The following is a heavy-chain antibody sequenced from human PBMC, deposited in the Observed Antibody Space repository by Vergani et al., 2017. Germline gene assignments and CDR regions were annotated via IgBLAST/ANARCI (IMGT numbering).Heavy chain of an antibody. CDR2: VFYGGRT. J-gene: IGHJ4*02. D-gene: IGHD6-19*01. CDR3: ARHIAVVRPSSMTAFDY. V-gene: IGHV4-39*01. CDR1: GDSISTSSYA. Sequence: QMQLQESGPGLVKPSETLSLSCTVSGDSISTSSYAWGSIRQPPGKTLEWIGTVFYGGRTSYNPSLKSRVTLSLDTSKKQISLHLTSVTAADTAVYYCARHIAVVRPSSMTAFDYWGQGTLVTVSS.